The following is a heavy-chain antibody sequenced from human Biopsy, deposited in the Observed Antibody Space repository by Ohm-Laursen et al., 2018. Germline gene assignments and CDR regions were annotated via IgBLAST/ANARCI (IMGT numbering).Heavy chain of an antibody. D-gene: IGHD3-16*01. CDR3: GRGRNYIWGNEPWD. V-gene: IGHV4-34*04. CDR2: INHGGTT. J-gene: IGHJ1*01. Sequence: GTLSLTCGVYGGSFSDDYWTWIRQPPGKGLEWIGEINHGGTTKYHNPSLRSRASISKDTSKNQFSLRLTSVSAADTAVYYCGRGRNYIWGNEPWDWGQAPWSPSPQ. CDR1: GGSFSDDY.